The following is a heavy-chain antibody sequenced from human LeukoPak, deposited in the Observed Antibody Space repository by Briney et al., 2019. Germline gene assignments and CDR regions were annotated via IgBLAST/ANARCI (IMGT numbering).Heavy chain of an antibody. Sequence: SQTLSLTCTVSGGSISSGGYYWRWIRQHPGKGLEWIGYIYYSGSTYYNPSLKSRVTISVDTSKNQFSLKLSSVTAADTAVYYCARVSGSYYVYWGQGTLVTVSS. CDR2: IYYSGST. CDR3: ARVSGSYYVY. V-gene: IGHV4-31*03. CDR1: GGSISSGGYY. J-gene: IGHJ4*02. D-gene: IGHD1-26*01.